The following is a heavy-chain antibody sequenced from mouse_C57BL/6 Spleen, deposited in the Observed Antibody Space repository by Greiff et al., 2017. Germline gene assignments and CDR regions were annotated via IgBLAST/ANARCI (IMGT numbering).Heavy chain of an antibody. V-gene: IGHV1-61*01. D-gene: IGHD2-5*01. Sequence: VQLQQPGAELVRPGSSVKLSCKASGYTFTSYWMDWVKQRPGQGLEWIGNIYPSDSETHYNQKFKDKATLTVDKSSSTAYMQLSSLTSEDSAVYYCARVDSNYFFYAMDYWGQGTSVTVSS. CDR1: GYTFTSYW. CDR2: IYPSDSET. J-gene: IGHJ4*01. CDR3: ARVDSNYFFYAMDY.